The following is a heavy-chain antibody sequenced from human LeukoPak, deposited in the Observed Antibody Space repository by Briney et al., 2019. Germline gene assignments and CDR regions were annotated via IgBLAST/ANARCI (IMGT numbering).Heavy chain of an antibody. D-gene: IGHD3-16*01. J-gene: IGHJ4*02. CDR2: MNPNSGNT. V-gene: IGHV1-8*02. CDR1: GYTFTSYD. Sequence: ASVKVSCKASGYTFTSYDINWVRQATGQGLEWMGWMNPNSGNTGYAQIFQGRVTMTTDTSTTTAYMELRSLTSDDTAVYYCARGGPTARLITFGGVTDYWGQGTLVTVSS. CDR3: ARGGPTARLITFGGVTDY.